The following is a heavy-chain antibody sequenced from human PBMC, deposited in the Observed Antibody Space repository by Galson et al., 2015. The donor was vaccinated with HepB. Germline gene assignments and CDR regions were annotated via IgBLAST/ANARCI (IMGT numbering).Heavy chain of an antibody. CDR2: ISAYNGDT. J-gene: IGHJ4*02. D-gene: IGHD6-19*01. CDR3: ARAGIAVTGNFDY. V-gene: IGHV1-18*04. Sequence: QSGAEVKKPGESLKISCTASGYTLPSYGISWVRQAPGKGVVWMGWISAYNGDTNYAQKLQGRVTMTTDTSTSTANMELRSLRADDTAVYYCARAGIAVTGNFDYWGQGTLVTVSS. CDR1: GYTLPSYG.